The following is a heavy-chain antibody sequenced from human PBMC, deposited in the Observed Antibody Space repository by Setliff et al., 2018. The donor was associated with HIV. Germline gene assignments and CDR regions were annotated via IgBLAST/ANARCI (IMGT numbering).Heavy chain of an antibody. CDR3: ARSHYDSRGYYYRGDAFDI. J-gene: IGHJ3*02. V-gene: IGHV3-48*03. CDR2: ISSSSGTI. Sequence: GGSLRLSCAASGFSFSFYEMNWVRQAPGKGLEWLSYISSSSGTILYVDSVQGRFTISRDNAKNSLYLQMNSLRAEDTAVYYCARSHYDSRGYYYRGDAFDIWGLGTMVTVSS. D-gene: IGHD3-22*01. CDR1: GFSFSFYE.